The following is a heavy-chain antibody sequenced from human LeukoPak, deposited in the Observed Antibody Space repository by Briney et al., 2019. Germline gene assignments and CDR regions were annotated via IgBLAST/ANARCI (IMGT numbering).Heavy chain of an antibody. CDR3: AAITPSTLSGSYLSYGMDV. V-gene: IGHV1-58*01. CDR2: IVVGGGNT. J-gene: IGHJ6*04. Sequence: SVKVSCKASGFTFTSSAVQWVRQARGQRLEWIGWIVVGGGNTNYAQKFQERVTITRDMSTSTAYMELSSLRSEDTAVYYCAAITPSTLSGSYLSYGMDVWGEGTTVTVSS. CDR1: GFTFTSSA. D-gene: IGHD3-10*01.